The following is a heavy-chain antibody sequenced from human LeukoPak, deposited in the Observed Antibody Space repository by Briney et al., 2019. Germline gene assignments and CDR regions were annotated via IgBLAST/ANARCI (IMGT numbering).Heavy chain of an antibody. Sequence: GGSLRLSCAASGFTFDDYAMHWVRQAPGKGLEWVSGISWNGGSTGYADSVKGRFTISRDNAKNSLYLQMNSLRAEDTALYYCARDRPIVGATTFDYWGQGTLVTVSS. CDR2: ISWNGGST. V-gene: IGHV3-20*04. CDR3: ARDRPIVGATTFDY. J-gene: IGHJ4*02. CDR1: GFTFDDYA. D-gene: IGHD1-26*01.